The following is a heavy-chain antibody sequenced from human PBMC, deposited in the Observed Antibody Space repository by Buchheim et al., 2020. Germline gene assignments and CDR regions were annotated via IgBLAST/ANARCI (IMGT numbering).Heavy chain of an antibody. D-gene: IGHD6-13*01. CDR1: GFTFSSYG. V-gene: IGHV3-33*01. CDR3: ARDVSSSWERFFDY. Sequence: QVQLVESGGVVVQPGRSLRLSCAASGFTFSSYGMHWVRQAPGKGLEWVAVIWYDGSNKYYADSVKGRFTISRDNSKNTLYLQMNSLRAEDTAVYYCARDVSSSWERFFDYWGQGTL. CDR2: IWYDGSNK. J-gene: IGHJ4*02.